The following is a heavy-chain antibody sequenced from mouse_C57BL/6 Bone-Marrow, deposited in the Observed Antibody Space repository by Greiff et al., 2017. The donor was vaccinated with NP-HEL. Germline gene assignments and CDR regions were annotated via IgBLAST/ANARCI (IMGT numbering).Heavy chain of an antibody. D-gene: IGHD2-5*01. CDR1: GYTFTSYG. J-gene: IGHJ1*03. Sequence: VKLQESGAELARPGASVKLSCKASGYTFTSYGISWVKQRTGQGLEWIGEIYPRSGNTYYNEKFKGKATLTADKSSSTAYMELRSLTSEDSAVYFCATYYSNHGGYFDVWGTGTTVTVSS. CDR3: ATYYSNHGGYFDV. CDR2: IYPRSGNT. V-gene: IGHV1-81*01.